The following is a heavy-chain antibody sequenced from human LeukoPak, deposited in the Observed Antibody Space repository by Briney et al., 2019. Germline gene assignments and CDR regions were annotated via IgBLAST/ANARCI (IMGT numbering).Heavy chain of an antibody. CDR3: AKTSYIVVVVAARFDY. J-gene: IGHJ4*02. V-gene: IGHV3-9*01. CDR1: GFAFDDYA. D-gene: IGHD2-15*01. Sequence: PGRSLRLSCAASGFAFDDYALHWVRQAPGKGLEWVSGISWNSGSIGYADSVKGRFTISRDNAKNSLYLQMNSLRAEDTAVYYCAKTSYIVVVVAARFDYWGQGTLVTVSS. CDR2: ISWNSGSI.